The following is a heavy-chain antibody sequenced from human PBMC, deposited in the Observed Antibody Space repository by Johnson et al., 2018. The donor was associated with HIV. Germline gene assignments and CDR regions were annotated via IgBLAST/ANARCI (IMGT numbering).Heavy chain of an antibody. CDR2: ISYDGSNK. D-gene: IGHD6-13*01. J-gene: IGHJ3*02. Sequence: VQLVESGGGVVQSGRSLRLSCAASGFTFSSYGMHWVRQAPGKGLEWVAVISYDGSNKYYADSVKGRFTISRDNSKNTLYLQMNSLRAEDTAVYYCAKDPHNPIVSSSWFPFGGAFDIWGQGTMVTVSS. CDR3: AKDPHNPIVSSSWFPFGGAFDI. V-gene: IGHV3-30*18. CDR1: GFTFSSYG.